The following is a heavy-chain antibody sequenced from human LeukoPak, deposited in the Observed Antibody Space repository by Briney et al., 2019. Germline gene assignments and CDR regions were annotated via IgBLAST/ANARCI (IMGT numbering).Heavy chain of an antibody. J-gene: IGHJ3*02. CDR2: IIPIFGTA. CDR1: GGTFSSYA. D-gene: IGHD3-3*01. V-gene: IGHV1-69*06. Sequence: GASVKVSCKASGGTFSSYAISWVRQAPGQGLEWMGGIIPIFGTANYAQKFQGRVTMTEDTSTDTAYMELSSLRSEDTAVYYCATGILEWLLGAFDIWGQGTMVTVSS. CDR3: ATGILEWLLGAFDI.